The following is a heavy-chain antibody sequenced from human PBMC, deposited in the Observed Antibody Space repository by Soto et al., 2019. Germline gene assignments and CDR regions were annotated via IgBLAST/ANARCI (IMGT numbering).Heavy chain of an antibody. V-gene: IGHV4-59*01. J-gene: IGHJ4*02. Sequence: QVQLQESGPGLVKPSETLSLTCTVSGGSMSSYYWSWIRQTPGKGLEWIGYIYYSGSTNYNPSLKSRVTISVDTSKNQFSLKLSSVTAADTAVYYCARVEMAVGLDYWGQGTLVTVSS. CDR1: GGSMSSYY. D-gene: IGHD3-16*01. CDR3: ARVEMAVGLDY. CDR2: IYYSGST.